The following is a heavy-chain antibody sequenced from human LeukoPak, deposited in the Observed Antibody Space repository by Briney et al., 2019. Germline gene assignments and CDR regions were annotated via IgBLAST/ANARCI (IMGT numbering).Heavy chain of an antibody. CDR3: TRDGTIQTYDS. Sequence: PGGSLRLSCAASGFTFSGYTMNWVRQAPGKGLEWVSYISSSSNTIYYADSVKGRFTISRDNGKNSVYLHMNSLRAEDTAFYYCTRDGTIQTYDSWGQGTLVTVS. CDR2: ISSSSNTI. CDR1: GFTFSGYT. V-gene: IGHV3-48*01. D-gene: IGHD3-3*01. J-gene: IGHJ4*02.